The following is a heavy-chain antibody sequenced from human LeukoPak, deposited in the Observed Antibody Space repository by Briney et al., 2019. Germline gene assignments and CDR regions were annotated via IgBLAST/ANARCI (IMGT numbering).Heavy chain of an antibody. V-gene: IGHV3-7*01. Sequence: GGSLRLSCAASSFTFSSYWMTWVRQAPGKGLEWVANIKEDGSKTFYVDSVKGRFTISRDNAKNSLYLQMNSLRAEDTAVYYCVMVRGVDFDYWGQGTLVTVSS. CDR2: IKEDGSKT. CDR1: SFTFSSYW. D-gene: IGHD3-10*01. CDR3: VMVRGVDFDY. J-gene: IGHJ4*02.